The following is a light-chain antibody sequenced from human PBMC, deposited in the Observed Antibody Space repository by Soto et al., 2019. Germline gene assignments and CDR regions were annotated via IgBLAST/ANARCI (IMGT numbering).Light chain of an antibody. CDR3: QQAYSFPIT. CDR1: QDIAGY. CDR2: AAS. V-gene: IGKV1D-12*01. J-gene: IGKJ5*01. Sequence: DIQVTQSPSSVSASVGDRVTITGLASQDIAGYLAWYQHKPGRAPELLIHAASSLQSGVPSRFSGSGSGTDFTLTINSLQPEDFATYYCQQAYSFPITFGQGTRLEIK.